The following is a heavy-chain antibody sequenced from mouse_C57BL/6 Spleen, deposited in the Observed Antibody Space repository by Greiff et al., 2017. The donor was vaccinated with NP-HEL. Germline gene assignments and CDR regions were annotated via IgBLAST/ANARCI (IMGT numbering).Heavy chain of an antibody. CDR1: GYTFTDYE. Sequence: VKLVESGAELVRPGASVTLSCKASGYTFTDYEMHWVKQTPVHGLEWIGAIDPETGGTAYNQKFKGKAILTADKSSSTAYMELRSLTSEDSAVYYCTRDDYYGSSPYWYFDVWGTGTTVTVSS. D-gene: IGHD1-1*01. J-gene: IGHJ1*03. CDR2: IDPETGGT. CDR3: TRDDYYGSSPYWYFDV. V-gene: IGHV1-15*01.